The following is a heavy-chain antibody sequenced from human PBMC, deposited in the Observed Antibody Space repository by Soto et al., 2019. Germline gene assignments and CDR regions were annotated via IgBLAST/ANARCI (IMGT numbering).Heavy chain of an antibody. Sequence: QVQLVQSGAEVKKPGSSVKISCKTSGDSFKNYAIGWVRQVPGQGLEWTGSIIPLFGTTNYARIFEGRVTITADKSTTTVYMELGSLRSEDTAVYYCARLDSTMITFDYWCQGTLVTVSS. CDR2: IIPLFGTT. V-gene: IGHV1-69*06. D-gene: IGHD5-18*01. CDR1: GDSFKNYA. CDR3: ARLDSTMITFDY. J-gene: IGHJ4*02.